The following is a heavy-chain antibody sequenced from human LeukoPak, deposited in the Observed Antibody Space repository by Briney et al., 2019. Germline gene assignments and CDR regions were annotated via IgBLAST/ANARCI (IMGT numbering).Heavy chain of an antibody. CDR3: ARRPLISSKAYYFDY. CDR1: GGSISSYY. J-gene: IGHJ4*02. V-gene: IGHV4-59*12. D-gene: IGHD3-16*01. CDR2: IYYSGST. Sequence: SETLSLTCTVSGGSISSYYWSWIRQPPGKGLEWIGYIYYSGSTNYNPSLKSRVTISVDTSKNQFSLKLSSVTAADTAVYYCARRPLISSKAYYFDYWGQGTLVTVSS.